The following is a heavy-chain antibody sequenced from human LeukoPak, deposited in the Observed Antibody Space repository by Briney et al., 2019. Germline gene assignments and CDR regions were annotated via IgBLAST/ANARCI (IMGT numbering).Heavy chain of an antibody. CDR1: GGSISSYY. Sequence: SETLSLTCTVSGGSISSYYWSWIRQPPGKGLEWIGGIYYSGSTYYNPSLKSRVTISVDTSKNQFSLKLSSVTAADTAVYYCARYYYDSSGYYGDTFDYWGQGTLVTVSS. CDR2: IYYSGST. V-gene: IGHV4-59*05. D-gene: IGHD3-22*01. CDR3: ARYYYDSSGYYGDTFDY. J-gene: IGHJ4*02.